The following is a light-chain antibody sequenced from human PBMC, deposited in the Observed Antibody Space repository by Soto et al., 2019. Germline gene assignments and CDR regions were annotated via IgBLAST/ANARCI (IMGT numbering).Light chain of an antibody. CDR2: STD. CDR1: SSNIGSNT. Sequence: QSVLTQPPSASGTPGQRVTISCSGSSSNIGSNTVNWYQQLPGTAPKLLIYSTDQRPSGVPDRFSGSRSGTSASLAISGLRSDDEADYYCAAWDDSLHGSVFGGGTKLTVL. J-gene: IGLJ3*02. V-gene: IGLV1-44*01. CDR3: AAWDDSLHGSV.